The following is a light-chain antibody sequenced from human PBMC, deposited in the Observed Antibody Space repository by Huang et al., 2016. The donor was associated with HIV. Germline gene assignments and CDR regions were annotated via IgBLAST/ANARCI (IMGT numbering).Light chain of an antibody. Sequence: DIQMTQSPSSLSASVGDRVTITCQASQDIRKSLNWYQHRPGKAPKLLICDASNLETGVPSRFSGSGAGTHFTFTISSLQPEDIATYYCQHYDDLPRFTFGPGTKVDLK. V-gene: IGKV1-33*01. CDR1: QDIRKS. CDR2: DAS. J-gene: IGKJ3*01. CDR3: QHYDDLPRFT.